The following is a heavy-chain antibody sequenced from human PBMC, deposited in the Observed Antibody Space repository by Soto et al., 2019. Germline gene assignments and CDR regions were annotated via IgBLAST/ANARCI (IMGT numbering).Heavy chain of an antibody. CDR1: GGSISSGGYY. CDR3: ASQASGWYPDY. CDR2: IFDSRTT. Sequence: PSETLSLTCTVSGGSISSGGYYWSWLRQHPGKGLEWIGYIFDSRTTYYNPSLKSRVTISVDPSKSQFSLRLTSVTATDTAVYYCASQASGWYPDYWGQGTLVTVS. J-gene: IGHJ4*02. D-gene: IGHD6-19*01. V-gene: IGHV4-31*03.